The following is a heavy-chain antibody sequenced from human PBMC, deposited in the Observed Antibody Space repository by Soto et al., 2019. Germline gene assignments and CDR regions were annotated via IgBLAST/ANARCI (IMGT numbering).Heavy chain of an antibody. V-gene: IGHV3-21*01. CDR2: ISSTSDYI. CDR1: GFNFNNYG. J-gene: IGHJ3*01. CDR3: ARVAYYDSSAFGL. D-gene: IGHD3-22*01. Sequence: GGSLRLSCTASGFNFNNYGMSWVRQAPGKGLEWVSSISSTSDYIYYGDSVKGRFTISRDNAKNSLYLEMNSLRVEDTAVYYCARVAYYDSSAFGLWGQGTMVTVSS.